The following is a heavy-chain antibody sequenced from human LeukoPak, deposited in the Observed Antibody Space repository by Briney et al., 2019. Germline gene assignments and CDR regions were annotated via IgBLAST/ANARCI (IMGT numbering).Heavy chain of an antibody. V-gene: IGHV1-69*04. D-gene: IGHD2-2*01. CDR1: GYTFINYG. J-gene: IGHJ5*02. Sequence: SVRVSCKASGYTFINYGISWVRQAPGQGLEWMGRIIPILGMANYAQKFQGRVTITADKSTSTAYMELSSLRSEDTAVYYCARGIVVVPAAPFDPWGQGTLVTVSS. CDR2: IIPILGMA. CDR3: ARGIVVVPAAPFDP.